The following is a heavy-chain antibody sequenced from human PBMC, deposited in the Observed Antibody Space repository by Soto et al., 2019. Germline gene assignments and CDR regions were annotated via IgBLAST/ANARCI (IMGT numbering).Heavy chain of an antibody. Sequence: ETLSLTCAVYVGSFSGYYWSWIRQPPGKGLEWIGEINHSGSTNYNPSLKSRVTISVDTSKNQFSLKLSSVTAADTAVYYCARGGLSKYYDFWGQGTTVTVSS. J-gene: IGHJ6*02. CDR3: ARGGLSKYYDF. CDR1: VGSFSGYY. D-gene: IGHD3-3*01. CDR2: INHSGST. V-gene: IGHV4-34*01.